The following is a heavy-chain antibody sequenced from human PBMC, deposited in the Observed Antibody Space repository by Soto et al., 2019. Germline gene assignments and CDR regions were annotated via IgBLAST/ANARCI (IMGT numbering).Heavy chain of an antibody. V-gene: IGHV4-59*01. CDR1: GGSISSYY. D-gene: IGHD5-12*01. CDR3: ARLIVATGSIAFDI. Sequence: SETLSLTCTVSGGSISSYYWSWIRQPPGKGLEWIGYIYYSGSTNYNPSLKSRVTISVDTSKNQFSLKLSSVTAADTAVYYCARLIVATGSIAFDIWGQGTMVT. J-gene: IGHJ3*02. CDR2: IYYSGST.